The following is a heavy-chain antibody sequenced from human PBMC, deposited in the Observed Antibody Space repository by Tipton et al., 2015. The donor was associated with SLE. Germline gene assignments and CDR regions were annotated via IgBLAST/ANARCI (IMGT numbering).Heavy chain of an antibody. D-gene: IGHD2-2*02. CDR1: GASINTGGNY. CDR2: VYYSGST. CDR3: ARAIRFFDP. Sequence: TLSLTCTVSGASINTGGNYWTWIRQHPRQGLEWIGYVYYSGSTDYNPSLKSRLSISLDTSQNQFSLRLTSVTAADTAVYYCARAIRFFDPWGQGALVTVSS. V-gene: IGHV4-31*03. J-gene: IGHJ5*02.